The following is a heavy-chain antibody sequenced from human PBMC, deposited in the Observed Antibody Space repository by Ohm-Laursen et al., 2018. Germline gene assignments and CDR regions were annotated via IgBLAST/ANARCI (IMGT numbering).Heavy chain of an antibody. Sequence: GSLRLSCAASGFTFSSYGMSWVRQAPGKGLEWVSGISVSGGSAYYADSVKGRFTISRDNSKNTLYLQMNNLRAEDSAVYYCASYYGGYDPWGQGTLVTVSS. CDR1: GFTFSSYG. J-gene: IGHJ5*02. V-gene: IGHV3-23*01. D-gene: IGHD4-23*01. CDR2: ISVSGGSA. CDR3: ASYYGGYDP.